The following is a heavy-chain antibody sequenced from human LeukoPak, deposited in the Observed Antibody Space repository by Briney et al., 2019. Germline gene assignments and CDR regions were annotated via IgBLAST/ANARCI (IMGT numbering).Heavy chain of an antibody. CDR3: ARTGYTSGWSYFFDY. J-gene: IGHJ4*02. CDR1: GFTFSSYG. V-gene: IGHV3-33*01. Sequence: GGSLRLSCAASGFTFSSYGMHWVRQAPGKGLEGVAVIRYDGSDKYYGDSVKGRFTISRDNSKNTLYMQMNSLRAEDTAVYYCARTGYTSGWSYFFDYWGQGSLVTVSS. D-gene: IGHD6-19*01. CDR2: IRYDGSDK.